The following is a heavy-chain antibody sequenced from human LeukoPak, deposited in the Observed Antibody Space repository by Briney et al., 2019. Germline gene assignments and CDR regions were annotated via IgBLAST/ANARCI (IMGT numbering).Heavy chain of an antibody. J-gene: IGHJ4*02. CDR2: IYYSGST. V-gene: IGHV4-59*01. Sequence: SETLSLTCTVSGGSISSYYWSWIRQPPGKGMEWIGYIYYSGSTNYNPSLKSRVTISVDTSKNQFSLKLSSVTAADTAVYYCAGHQGYCSGGSCYSFDYWGQGTLVTVSS. CDR3: AGHQGYCSGGSCYSFDY. D-gene: IGHD2-15*01. CDR1: GGSISSYY.